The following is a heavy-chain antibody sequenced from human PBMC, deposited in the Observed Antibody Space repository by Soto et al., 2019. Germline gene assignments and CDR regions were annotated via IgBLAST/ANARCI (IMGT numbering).Heavy chain of an antibody. CDR1: GGSFSGYY. Sequence: QVQLQQLGAGPLRPLETLSLTCGVSGGSFSGYYWAWIRQSPGKGLEWIGEINDRGSITYNPSLKSRVSISVDTSKNHYSLNLRSVTAADTAVYYCARESHDILTGPPWVWYFDLWGRGTLVTVSS. D-gene: IGHD3-9*01. CDR2: INDRGSI. J-gene: IGHJ2*01. V-gene: IGHV4-34*01. CDR3: ARESHDILTGPPWVWYFDL.